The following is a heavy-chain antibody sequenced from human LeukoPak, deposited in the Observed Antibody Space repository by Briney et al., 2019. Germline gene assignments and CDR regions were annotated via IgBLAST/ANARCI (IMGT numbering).Heavy chain of an antibody. J-gene: IGHJ6*02. CDR3: AGAEQSILDV. CDR1: GFTVISNF. CDR2: IDGAVNT. D-gene: IGHD6-19*01. Sequence: PGGSLRLSCAASGFTVISNFMSWVRQAPGKGLEWVSFIDGAVNTYYADSVKDRFTISRDNSKNTLDLQMNSLRAEDTAVYYCAGAEQSILDVWGQGTTVTVSS. V-gene: IGHV3-66*01.